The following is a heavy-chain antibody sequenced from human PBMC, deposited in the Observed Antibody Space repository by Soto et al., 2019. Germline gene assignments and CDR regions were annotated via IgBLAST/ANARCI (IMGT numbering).Heavy chain of an antibody. CDR3: AKDMGYDLSPLGYFDY. J-gene: IGHJ4*02. CDR2: ISWNSGSI. V-gene: IGHV3-9*01. Sequence: SLRLSCAASGFTFDDYAMHWVRQAPGKGLEWVSGISWNSGSIGYADSVKGRFTISRDNAKNSLYLQMNSLRSEDTALYYCAKDMGYDLSPLGYFDYWGQGTLVTVYS. D-gene: IGHD5-12*01. CDR1: GFTFDDYA.